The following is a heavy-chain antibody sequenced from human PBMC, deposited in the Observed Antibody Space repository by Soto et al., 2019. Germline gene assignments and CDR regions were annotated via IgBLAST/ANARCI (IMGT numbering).Heavy chain of an antibody. V-gene: IGHV4-39*01. J-gene: IGHJ4*02. D-gene: IGHD3-10*01. Sequence: QLQLQESGPGLVKPSETLSLTCTVSGGSISSSSYYWGWIRQPPGKGLEWIGSIYYSGSTYYNPSLNRRVTISGDTSKNQFSLKLSSVTAADTAVYYCARVGTMVREASYWGQGTLVTVSS. CDR3: ARVGTMVREASY. CDR1: GGSISSSSYY. CDR2: IYYSGST.